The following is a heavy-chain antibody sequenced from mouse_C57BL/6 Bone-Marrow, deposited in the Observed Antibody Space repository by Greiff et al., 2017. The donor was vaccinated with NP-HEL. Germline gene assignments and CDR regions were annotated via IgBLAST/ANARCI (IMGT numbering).Heavy chain of an antibody. D-gene: IGHD2-5*01. CDR2: IYPRDGST. V-gene: IGHV1-78*01. CDR3: ARPSYSNYCYYAMDY. J-gene: IGHJ4*01. CDR1: GYTFTDHT. Sequence: QVQLQQSDAELVKPGASVKISCKVSGYTFTDHTIHWMKQRPEQGLEWIGYIYPRDGSTKYNEKFKGKATLTADKSSSTAYMQLNSLTSEDSAVYFCARPSYSNYCYYAMDYWGQGTSVTVSS.